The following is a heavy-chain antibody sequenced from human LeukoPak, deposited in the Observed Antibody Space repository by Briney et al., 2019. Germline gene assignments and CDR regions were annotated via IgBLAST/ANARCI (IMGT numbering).Heavy chain of an antibody. Sequence: KSSETLSRTCTVSGGSISSYYWSWIRQPPGKGLEWIGYIYYSGSTNYNPSPKGRVTISVDTSKNQFSLKLNSVTAADTAVYYCARGGVDYDSSGLIDYWGQGTLVTVSS. CDR1: GGSISSYY. CDR3: ARGGVDYDSSGLIDY. V-gene: IGHV4-59*01. CDR2: IYYSGST. D-gene: IGHD3-22*01. J-gene: IGHJ4*02.